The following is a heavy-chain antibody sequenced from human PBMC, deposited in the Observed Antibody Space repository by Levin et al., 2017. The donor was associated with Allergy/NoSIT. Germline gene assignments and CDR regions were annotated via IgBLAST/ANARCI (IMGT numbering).Heavy chain of an antibody. D-gene: IGHD3-10*01. Sequence: PGESLKISCAASGFTFSSYWMSWVRQAPGKGLEWVANIKQDGSEKYYVDSVKGRFTISRDNAKNSLYLQMNSLRAEDTAVYYCASRPRGINYWGQGTLVTVSS. CDR1: GFTFSSYW. V-gene: IGHV3-7*01. CDR3: ASRPRGINY. CDR2: IKQDGSEK. J-gene: IGHJ4*02.